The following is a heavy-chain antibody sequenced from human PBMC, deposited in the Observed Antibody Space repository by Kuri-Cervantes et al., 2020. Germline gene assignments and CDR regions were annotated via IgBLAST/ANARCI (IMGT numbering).Heavy chain of an antibody. D-gene: IGHD2-15*01. J-gene: IGHJ4*02. CDR1: GYSISSGYY. V-gene: IGHV4-38-2*02. CDR3: ARDLYCDGGGCSADDY. Sequence: GSLRLSCTVSGYSISSGYYWGWIRQPPGKGLEWIGSIYHSGSTYYNPSLKSRVTISVDTSKNQFSLKLSSVTAADTAVYYCARDLYCDGGGCSADDYWGQGTQVTVSS. CDR2: IYHSGST.